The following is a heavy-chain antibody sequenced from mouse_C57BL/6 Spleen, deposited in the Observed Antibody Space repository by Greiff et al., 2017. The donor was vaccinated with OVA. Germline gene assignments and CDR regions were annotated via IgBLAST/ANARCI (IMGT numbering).Heavy chain of an antibody. V-gene: IGHV6-6*01. CDR1: GFTFSDSW. Sequence: EVKVEESGGGLVQPGGSMKLSCAASGFTFSDSWMDWVRQSPEKGLEWVAEIRNKANNHATYYAESVKGRFTIARDDSKSSVYLQMHSLRAEEAGIYYCTSGVRGYFDDWGQGTTLTVSS. J-gene: IGHJ2*01. D-gene: IGHD5-1*01. CDR2: IRNKANNHAT. CDR3: TSGVRGYFDD.